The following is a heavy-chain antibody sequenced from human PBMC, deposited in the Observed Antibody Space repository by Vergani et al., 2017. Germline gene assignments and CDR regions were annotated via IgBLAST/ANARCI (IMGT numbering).Heavy chain of an antibody. V-gene: IGHV1-69*01. D-gene: IGHD3-3*01. J-gene: IGHJ6*02. CDR2: IIPIFGTA. Sequence: VQLVESGGGLVKPGGSLRLSCAASGFTFSSYSMNWVRQAPGQGLEWMGGIIPIFGTANYAQKFQGRVTITADESTSTAYMELSSLRSEDTAVYYCASRDITIFGVVIIRGYYYYGMDVWGQGTTVTVSS. CDR3: ASRDITIFGVVIIRGYYYYGMDV. CDR1: GFTFSSYS.